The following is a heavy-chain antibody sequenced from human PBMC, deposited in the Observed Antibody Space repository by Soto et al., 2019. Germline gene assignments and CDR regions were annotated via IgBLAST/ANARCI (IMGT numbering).Heavy chain of an antibody. CDR3: AKHPLYDSSGYYYRY. J-gene: IGHJ4*02. CDR2: ISGGGGNT. D-gene: IGHD3-22*01. CDR1: GFTFSSFA. V-gene: IGHV3-23*01. Sequence: GSLRLSCAASGFTFSSFAMSWVRQIPGKGLEWVSGISGGGGNTYYADSVKGRFTISRDNSKNTLYLQMNSLRADDTVVYYCAKHPLYDSSGYYYRYWGLGTLVTVSS.